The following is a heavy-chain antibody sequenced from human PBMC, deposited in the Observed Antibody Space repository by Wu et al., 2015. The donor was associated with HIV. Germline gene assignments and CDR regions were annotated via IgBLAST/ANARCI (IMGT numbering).Heavy chain of an antibody. CDR2: IDPDSGDT. CDR3: ARGGYSSGWNTDWYFDL. J-gene: IGHJ2*01. V-gene: IGHV1-2*02. D-gene: IGHD6-19*01. Sequence: QGNLVQSGAEMKKPGASVNVSCKASAYTFKAKFIHWVRQAPGQGLECMGWIDPDSGDTTYSHNFQGRVTLTRDTSTSTIYMELNSLTSEDTAVYYCARGGYSSGWNTDWYFDLWGLAPWSLSPQ. CDR1: AYTFKAKF.